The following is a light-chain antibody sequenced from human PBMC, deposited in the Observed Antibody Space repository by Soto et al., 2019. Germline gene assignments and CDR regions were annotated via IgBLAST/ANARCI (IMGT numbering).Light chain of an antibody. CDR3: QQYYSFPWT. CDR1: QSPSRF. J-gene: IGKJ1*01. CDR2: VAS. V-gene: IGKV1-39*01. Sequence: QMTPCPSSLSASVGDRVTITCRASQSPSRFLNWYQQKSGNAPKLLIYVASTLQSGVPSRFSGSGSGTDFTLTISCLQSEDFATYYCQQYYSFPWTFGQGTKVDIK.